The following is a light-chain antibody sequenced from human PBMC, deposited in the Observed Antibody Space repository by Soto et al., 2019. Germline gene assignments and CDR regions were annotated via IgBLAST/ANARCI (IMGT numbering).Light chain of an antibody. CDR2: EGS. Sequence: QSALTQPASVSGSPGQSITISCTGTSSDVGSYNLVSWYQQHPGKAPKLMIYEGSKRPSGVSNRFSGSKSGNTASLTISGLQAEDEADYYCCSYAGGPEVFGTGTKVTVL. CDR3: CSYAGGPEV. V-gene: IGLV2-23*01. J-gene: IGLJ1*01. CDR1: SSDVGSYNL.